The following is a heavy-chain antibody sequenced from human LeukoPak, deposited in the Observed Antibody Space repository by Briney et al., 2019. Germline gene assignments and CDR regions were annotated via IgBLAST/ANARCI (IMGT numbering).Heavy chain of an antibody. CDR3: ARDGVGYSYGYSDY. Sequence: PSETLSLTCTVSGYSISSGYYWGWIRQPPGKGLEWVGSIYHSGSTYYNPSLKSRVSISVDTSKNQISLKLSSVTAADTAVYYCARDGVGYSYGYSDYWGQGTLVTVSS. V-gene: IGHV4-38-2*02. CDR2: IYHSGST. D-gene: IGHD5-18*01. J-gene: IGHJ4*02. CDR1: GYSISSGYY.